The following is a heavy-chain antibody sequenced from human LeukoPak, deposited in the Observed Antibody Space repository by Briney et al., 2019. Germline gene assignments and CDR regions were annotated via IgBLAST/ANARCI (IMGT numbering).Heavy chain of an antibody. CDR1: GDSISTSSYY. J-gene: IGHJ6*03. V-gene: IGHV4-39*01. Sequence: KPSETLSLTCTVSGDSISTSSYYWGWIRQPPGKGLEWIGEINHSGSTNYNPSLKSRVTISVDTSKNQFSLKLSSVTAADTAVYYCARHVRYGSGSYPQSYYYYYMDVWGKGTTVTISS. D-gene: IGHD3-10*01. CDR3: ARHVRYGSGSYPQSYYYYYMDV. CDR2: INHSGST.